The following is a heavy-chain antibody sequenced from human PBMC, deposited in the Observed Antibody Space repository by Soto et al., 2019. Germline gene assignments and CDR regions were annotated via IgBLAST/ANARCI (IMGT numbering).Heavy chain of an antibody. CDR3: AKSPGIVVALGGWYFDL. CDR2: ISGSGGST. Sequence: EVQLLESGGGLVQPGGSLRLSCAASGFTFSSYAMSWVRQAPGKGLEWVSAISGSGGSTYYADSVKGRFTISRDNSKNTLYLQMNSLRAEDTAVYYCAKSPGIVVALGGWYFDLWGRGTLVTVSS. CDR1: GFTFSSYA. V-gene: IGHV3-23*01. D-gene: IGHD3-22*01. J-gene: IGHJ2*01.